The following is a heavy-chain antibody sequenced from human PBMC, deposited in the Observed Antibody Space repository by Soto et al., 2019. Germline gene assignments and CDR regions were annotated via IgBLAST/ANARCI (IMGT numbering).Heavy chain of an antibody. D-gene: IGHD2-15*01. CDR2: INPSGGST. CDR1: GYTFTSYY. CDR3: ARDACSGGSCYSDNWFDP. Sequence: ASVTVSCKASGYTFTSYYMHWVRQAPGQGLEWMGIINPSGGSTSYAQKFQGRVTMTRDTSTSTVYMELSSLRSEDTAVYYCARDACSGGSCYSDNWFDPWGQGTLVTVSS. V-gene: IGHV1-46*01. J-gene: IGHJ5*02.